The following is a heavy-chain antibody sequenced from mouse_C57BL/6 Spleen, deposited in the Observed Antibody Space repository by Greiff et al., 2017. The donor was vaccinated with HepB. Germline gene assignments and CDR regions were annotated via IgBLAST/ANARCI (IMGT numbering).Heavy chain of an antibody. D-gene: IGHD2-1*01. J-gene: IGHJ4*01. CDR2: IYPGGGYT. CDR3: ARSEDYGNYGGGAMDY. Sequence: VQLQQSGAELVRPGTSVKMSCKASGYTFTNYWIGWAKQRPGHGLEWIGDIYPGGGYTNYNEKFKGKATLTADKSSSKAYMQFSSLTSEDSAIYYCARSEDYGNYGGGAMDYWGQGTSVTVSS. V-gene: IGHV1-63*01. CDR1: GYTFTNYW.